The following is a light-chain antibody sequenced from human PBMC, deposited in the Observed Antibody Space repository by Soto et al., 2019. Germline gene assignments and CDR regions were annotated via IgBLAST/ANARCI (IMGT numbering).Light chain of an antibody. V-gene: IGKV3-20*01. CDR1: QSVSSSY. CDR2: GAS. Sequence: EIVLTQSPGTLSLSPGERATLSCRASQSVSSSYLAWYQQQPGQAPRLLIYGASSRATGIPDRFSGSGSGTDFTLTISRLEPEDFAVYYCQQHRAFGQGTKVEIK. J-gene: IGKJ1*01. CDR3: QQHRA.